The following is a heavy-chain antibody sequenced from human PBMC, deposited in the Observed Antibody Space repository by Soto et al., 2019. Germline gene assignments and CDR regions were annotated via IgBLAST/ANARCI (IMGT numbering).Heavy chain of an antibody. CDR2: INQDGSAM. CDR1: GFTFSNYW. J-gene: IGHJ4*02. Sequence: GGSLRLSCEASGFTFSNYWMNWVRQAPGKGLEWVGNINQDGSAMDHVDSVRGRFTISRDNAKNSLYLLMNSLRVEDTAVYFCARDYYASGSFDYWGQGTLVTVSS. CDR3: ARDYYASGSFDY. D-gene: IGHD3-10*01. V-gene: IGHV3-7*01.